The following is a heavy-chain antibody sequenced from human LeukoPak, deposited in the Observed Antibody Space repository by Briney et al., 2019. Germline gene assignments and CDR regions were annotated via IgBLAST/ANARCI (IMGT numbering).Heavy chain of an antibody. V-gene: IGHV4-59*01. D-gene: IGHD1-26*01. CDR1: GDSISRYY. CDR2: IYYSRST. Sequence: SETLSLTCTVPGDSISRYYRSWIRQPPGKGPEWSGYIYYSRSTNYNPSLQSRVTISVDTSKNQFSLKLSSVTAADTAVYYCARAGSGSYWDTYRFDYWGQGTLVTVSS. J-gene: IGHJ4*02. CDR3: ARAGSGSYWDTYRFDY.